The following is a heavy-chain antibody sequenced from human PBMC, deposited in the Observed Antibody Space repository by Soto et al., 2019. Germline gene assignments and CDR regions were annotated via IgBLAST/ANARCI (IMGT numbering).Heavy chain of an antibody. CDR1: GFTFNNNA. Sequence: PGGSLRLSCAASGFTFNNNAMACVRQAPGKGLEWVSSISPGGSIKFYADSVKGRFTISRDNSKNMVSLQMSSLRAEDTAIYYCAKRRDGYSFDYWGQGALVTVSS. CDR2: ISPGGSIK. D-gene: IGHD4-4*01. V-gene: IGHV3-23*01. CDR3: AKRRDGYSFDY. J-gene: IGHJ4*02.